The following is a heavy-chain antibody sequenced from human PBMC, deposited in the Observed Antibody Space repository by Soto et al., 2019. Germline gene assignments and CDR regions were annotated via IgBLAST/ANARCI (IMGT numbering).Heavy chain of an antibody. CDR2: INPNSGGT. J-gene: IGHJ3*02. D-gene: IGHD5-12*01. Sequence: ASVKVSCKASGYTFTGYYMHWVRQAPGQGLEWMGWINPNSGGTNYAQKFQGWVTMARDTSISTAYMELSRLRSDDTAVYYCARDGKDGYNFDIWGQGTMVTVSS. V-gene: IGHV1-2*04. CDR3: ARDGKDGYNFDI. CDR1: GYTFTGYY.